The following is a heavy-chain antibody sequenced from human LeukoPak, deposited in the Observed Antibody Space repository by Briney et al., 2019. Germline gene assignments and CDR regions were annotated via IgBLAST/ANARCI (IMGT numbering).Heavy chain of an antibody. Sequence: GESLKISCKGSGYSFKTYWIGWVRQMPGKGLEWMGIVYPGDSDTRYSPSFQGKVNISADKSTSTAYVEWSSMKASDTATYYCARPNGRTLWSWYFDYWGQGTLVTVSS. J-gene: IGHJ4*02. CDR3: ARPNGRTLWSWYFDY. CDR1: GYSFKTYW. D-gene: IGHD1-26*01. V-gene: IGHV5-51*01. CDR2: VYPGDSDT.